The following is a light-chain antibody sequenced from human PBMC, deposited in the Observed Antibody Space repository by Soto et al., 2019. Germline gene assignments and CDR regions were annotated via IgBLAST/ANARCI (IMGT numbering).Light chain of an antibody. Sequence: QSVLTQPASVSGSPGQSITISCTGTSSDVGGYDYVSWYQQHPGKAPKLMIYDVSNRPSGVSNRFSGSKSGNTASLTISGLQAEDEADYYCSSYKSSTYYVFGTGSKVTVL. CDR2: DVS. V-gene: IGLV2-14*03. J-gene: IGLJ1*01. CDR1: SSDVGGYDY. CDR3: SSYKSSTYYV.